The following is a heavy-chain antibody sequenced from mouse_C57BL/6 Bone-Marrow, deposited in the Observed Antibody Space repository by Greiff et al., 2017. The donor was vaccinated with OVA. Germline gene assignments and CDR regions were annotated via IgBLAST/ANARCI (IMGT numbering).Heavy chain of an antibody. CDR2: IYPGDGDT. V-gene: IGHV1-80*01. CDR3: ERSLYCCCSSPLYAMDY. CDR1: GYAFSSYW. Sequence: VQLQQSGAELVKPGASVKISCKASGYAFSSYWMNWVKQRPGKGLEWIGQIYPGDGDTNYNGKFKGKATLTADKSSSTAYMQLSSLTSEDSAVYFCERSLYCCCSSPLYAMDYWGQGTSVTVSS. D-gene: IGHD1-1*01. J-gene: IGHJ4*01.